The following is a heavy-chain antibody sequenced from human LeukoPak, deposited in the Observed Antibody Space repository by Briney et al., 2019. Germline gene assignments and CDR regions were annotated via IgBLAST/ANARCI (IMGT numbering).Heavy chain of an antibody. D-gene: IGHD2-21*01. J-gene: IGHJ4*02. Sequence: GGSLRLSCAASGFTFRSFEMSWVRQGPGKGLEWVSYISSSGTTIYDADSVKGRFTISRDNAKNSLYLQMNSLRAEDTAVYYCASFTARGLLVNWGQGTLVTVSS. V-gene: IGHV3-48*03. CDR3: ASFTARGLLVN. CDR2: ISSSGTTI. CDR1: GFTFRSFE.